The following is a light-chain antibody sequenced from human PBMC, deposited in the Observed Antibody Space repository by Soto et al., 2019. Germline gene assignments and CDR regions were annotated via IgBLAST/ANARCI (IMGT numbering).Light chain of an antibody. Sequence: VLTQSPATLSLSPGKRATLSCRASPSVTNFLAWYQQKPGQAPRLLIYGAFNRATGIPARFSGSGSGTDFTLTISSLEPEDSAIYYCQQRNIWPPVTFGQGTRLEIK. CDR1: PSVTNF. J-gene: IGKJ5*01. CDR3: QQRNIWPPVT. CDR2: GAF. V-gene: IGKV3-11*01.